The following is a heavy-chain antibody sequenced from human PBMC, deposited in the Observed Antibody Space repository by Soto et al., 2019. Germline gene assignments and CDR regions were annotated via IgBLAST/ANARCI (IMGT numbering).Heavy chain of an antibody. V-gene: IGHV3-7*01. Sequence: EVPLVESGGGLVQPGGSLRLSCAASGFTFSSYRMSWVRQAPGKGLEWVASINQDGGERLYVGSVKGRFTVSRDNAENSLYLQMNSLRVEDTAVYYCARDWDKWGQGTLVTVSS. D-gene: IGHD1-26*01. J-gene: IGHJ4*02. CDR1: GFTFSSYR. CDR3: ARDWDK. CDR2: INQDGGER.